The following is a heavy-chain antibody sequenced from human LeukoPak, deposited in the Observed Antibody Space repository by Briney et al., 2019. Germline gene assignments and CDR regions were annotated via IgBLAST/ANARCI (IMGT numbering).Heavy chain of an antibody. D-gene: IGHD3-16*02. CDR2: ISAYNGNT. CDR3: ATHYVWGSYRYHALEPLDY. Sequence: ASVKVSCKASGYTFTSYGISWVRQAPGQGLEWMGWISAYNGNTNYAQKLQGRVTMTTDTSTSTAYMELRSLRSDDTAVYYCATHYVWGSYRYHALEPLDYWGQGTLVTVSS. J-gene: IGHJ4*02. CDR1: GYTFTSYG. V-gene: IGHV1-18*01.